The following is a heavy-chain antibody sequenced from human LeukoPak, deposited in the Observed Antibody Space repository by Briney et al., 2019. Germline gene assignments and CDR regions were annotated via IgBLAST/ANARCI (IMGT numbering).Heavy chain of an antibody. CDR1: GFTFTSYA. CDR2: ITGSGGGT. V-gene: IGHV3-23*01. J-gene: IGHJ4*02. CDR3: AKALGGGSGWYYFDY. Sequence: GGSLRLSCAASGFTFTSYAMSWVRQAPGKGLEWVSAITGSGGGTYYADSVKGRFTISRDNSKNTLYLQMNSLRAEDTAVYYCAKALGGGSGWYYFDYWGQGTPVTVSS. D-gene: IGHD6-19*01.